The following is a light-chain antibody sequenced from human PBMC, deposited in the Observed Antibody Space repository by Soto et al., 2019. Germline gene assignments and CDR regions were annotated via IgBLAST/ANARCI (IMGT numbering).Light chain of an antibody. CDR3: QQYGSSPLT. V-gene: IGKV3-20*01. CDR2: GAS. J-gene: IGKJ4*01. CDR1: QSVTSSY. Sequence: EIVLTQSPGTLSLSPGERATLSCRASQSVTSSYLAWYQQKPGQAPRLLIYGASSRATGIPDRFSGSGSGTDFPLTISRLEPEDFEVYYCQQYGSSPLTFGGGTKVEIK.